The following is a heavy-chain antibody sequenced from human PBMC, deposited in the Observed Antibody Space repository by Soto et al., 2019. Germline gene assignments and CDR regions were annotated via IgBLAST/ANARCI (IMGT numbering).Heavy chain of an antibody. D-gene: IGHD6-19*01. CDR1: GYTFTSYG. V-gene: IGHV1-18*04. J-gene: IGHJ4*02. CDR3: ARVAPGIAVAGTDYFDY. CDR2: ISAYNGNT. Sequence: ASVKVSCKASGYTFTSYGISWVRQAPGQGLEWMGWISAYNGNTNYAQKLQGRVTMTTDTSTSTAYMELRSLRSDDTAVYYCARVAPGIAVAGTDYFDYWGQGTLVTVSS.